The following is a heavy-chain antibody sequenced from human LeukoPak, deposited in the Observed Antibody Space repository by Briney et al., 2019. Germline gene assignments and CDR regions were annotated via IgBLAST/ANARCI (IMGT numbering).Heavy chain of an antibody. V-gene: IGHV4-34*01. D-gene: IGHD6-19*01. Sequence: PSETLSLTCAVYGGSFSGYYWSWIRQPPGKGLEWIGEINHSGSTNYNPSLKSRVTISVDTSKNQFSLKLSSVTAADTAVYYCARLAVAGNRYYYYYMDVWGKGTTVTISS. J-gene: IGHJ6*03. CDR3: ARLAVAGNRYYYYYMDV. CDR1: GGSFSGYY. CDR2: INHSGST.